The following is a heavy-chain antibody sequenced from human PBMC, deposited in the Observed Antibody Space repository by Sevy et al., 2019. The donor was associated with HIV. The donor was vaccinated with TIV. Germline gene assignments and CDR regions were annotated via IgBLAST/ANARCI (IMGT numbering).Heavy chain of an antibody. CDR1: GFTFSRYD. V-gene: IGHV3-13*01. D-gene: IGHD1-26*01. J-gene: IGHJ3*01. CDR3: ARGQRVSGIDDLGDDDFDF. CDR2: IGTAGDT. Sequence: GGSLRLSCAASGFTFSRYDMHWVRHATGKGLEWVSSIGTAGDTYYPGSVKGRFTISRENAKNSLYLQMNSLRAGDTAVYYCARGQRVSGIDDLGDDDFDFWGQGTMVTVSS.